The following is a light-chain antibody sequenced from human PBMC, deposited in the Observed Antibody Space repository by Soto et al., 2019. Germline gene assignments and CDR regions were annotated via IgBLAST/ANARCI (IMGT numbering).Light chain of an antibody. CDR2: EVS. CDR3: NSYRSRNLLV. CDR1: SSDVGGYNY. J-gene: IGLJ1*01. Sequence: QSALTQPASVSGSPGQSITISCTGTSSDVGGYNYVSWYQQHPGKAPKLMIYEVSNRPSGVSNRFSGSKSGNTASLTISGLLAEDEADYYCNSYRSRNLLVFGTGSKVTVL. V-gene: IGLV2-14*01.